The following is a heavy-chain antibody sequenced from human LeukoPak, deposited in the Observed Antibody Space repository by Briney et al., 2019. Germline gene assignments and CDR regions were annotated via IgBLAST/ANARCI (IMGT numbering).Heavy chain of an antibody. J-gene: IGHJ5*02. V-gene: IGHV4-34*01. CDR3: ARVLDSSGYYYGFDP. Sequence: SETLSLTCAVYGGSFSGYYWSWIRQPPGKGLEWIGEINHSGSTNYNPSLKSRVTISVDTSKNQFSLKLSAVTAAVTAVYYCARVLDSSGYYYGFDPWGQGTLVTVSS. CDR2: INHSGST. D-gene: IGHD3-22*01. CDR1: GGSFSGYY.